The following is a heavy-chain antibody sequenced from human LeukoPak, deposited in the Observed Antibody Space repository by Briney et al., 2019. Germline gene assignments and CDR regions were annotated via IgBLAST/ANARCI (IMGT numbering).Heavy chain of an antibody. V-gene: IGHV3-7*04. CDR1: GFTFSSYW. CDR3: ARGIAVAGDYYYYMDV. J-gene: IGHJ6*03. Sequence: GGSLRLSCAASGFTFSSYWMSWVRQAPGKGLEWVANIKQDGSEKYYVDSVKGRFTISRDNAKNSLYLQMNSLRAEDTAVYYCARGIAVAGDYYYYMDVWGKGTTVTISS. D-gene: IGHD6-19*01. CDR2: IKQDGSEK.